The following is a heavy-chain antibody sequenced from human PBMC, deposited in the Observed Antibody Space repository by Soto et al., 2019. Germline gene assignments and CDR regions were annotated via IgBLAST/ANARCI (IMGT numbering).Heavy chain of an antibody. V-gene: IGHV1-18*01. J-gene: IGHJ5*02. CDR3: AAGTMIVDINWFDP. CDR2: IRPYNGNT. D-gene: IGHD3-22*01. CDR1: GYTFTSYG. Sequence: ASVKVSCKASGYTFTSYGISWVRQAPGQGLELMGWIRPYNGNTNYAQKLQGRVTMTTDTSTSTAYMELRSLRSDDTAVYYCAAGTMIVDINWFDPWGQGTLVTVSS.